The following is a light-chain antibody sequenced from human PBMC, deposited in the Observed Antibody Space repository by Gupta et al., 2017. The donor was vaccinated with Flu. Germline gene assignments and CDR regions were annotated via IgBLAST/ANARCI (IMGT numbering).Light chain of an antibody. Sequence: QSALTQPASVSGSPGQSITISCTGASGDVGGYDYVSWYQQYPGKAPKLMIYEVSNRPSTVSNRFSGSKSGNTASLTISGLQAEDEADYYCSSYTSSATWVFGGGTKLTVL. CDR3: SSYTSSATWV. CDR1: SGDVGGYDY. J-gene: IGLJ3*02. CDR2: EVS. V-gene: IGLV2-14*01.